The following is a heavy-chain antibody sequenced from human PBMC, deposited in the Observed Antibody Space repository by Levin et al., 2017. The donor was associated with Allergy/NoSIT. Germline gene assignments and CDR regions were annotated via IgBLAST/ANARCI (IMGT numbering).Heavy chain of an antibody. V-gene: IGHV3-23*01. D-gene: IGHD3-16*02. Sequence: PGGSLRLSCAASGFTFSSYAMSWVRQAPGKGLEWVSAISGSGGSTYYADSVKGRFTISRDNSKNTLYLQMNSLRAEDTAVNYCSKDRGHYNCVWGSSRYTPCWFDPWGKGTLVTVS. CDR1: GFTFSSYA. CDR3: SKDRGHYNCVWGSSRYTPCWFDP. J-gene: IGHJ5*02. CDR2: ISGSGGST.